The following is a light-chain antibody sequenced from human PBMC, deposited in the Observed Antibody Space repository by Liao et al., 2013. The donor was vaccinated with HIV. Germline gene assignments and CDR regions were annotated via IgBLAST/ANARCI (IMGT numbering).Light chain of an antibody. V-gene: IGLV3-1*01. CDR3: QAWDSSTEVV. CDR2: QDS. J-gene: IGLJ2*01. CDR1: NLGSKY. Sequence: SYELTQPPSVSVSPGHTAAITCSGDNLGSKYVCWYQQRPGQSPVLVIYQDSKRPSGIPERFSGSNSGNTATLTISGTQAMDEADYYCQAWDSSTEVVFGGGTKLTVL.